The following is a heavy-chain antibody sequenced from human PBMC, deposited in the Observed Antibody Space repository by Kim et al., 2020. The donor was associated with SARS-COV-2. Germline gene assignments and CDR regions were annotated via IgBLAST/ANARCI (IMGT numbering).Heavy chain of an antibody. CDR2: ISSSSSYI. D-gene: IGHD1-1*01. CDR1: GFTFRSFN. J-gene: IGHJ4*02. CDR3: ARDLQLLDS. V-gene: IGHV3-21*01. Sequence: GGSLRLSCTASGFTFRSFNMNWVRQAPGKGLEWVSFISSSSSYIYYADSVRGRFTISRDNAKNSLFLQMNSLRGEDTAVYYCARDLQLLDSWGQGTLVTV.